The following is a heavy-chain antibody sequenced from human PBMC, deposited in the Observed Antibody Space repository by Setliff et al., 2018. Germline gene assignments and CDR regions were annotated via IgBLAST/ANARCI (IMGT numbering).Heavy chain of an antibody. Sequence: SETLSLTCTVSGGSISSYYWNWIRQPPGKGLEWIGFIFYSGDTKSNPSLKSRVTISVDTSKNQFSLKLTSVTAADTAVYYCARGIGGYCSSASCSNESWPWGQGTLVTVSS. CDR3: ARGIGGYCSSASCSNESWP. J-gene: IGHJ5*02. CDR1: GGSISSYY. CDR2: IFYSGDT. V-gene: IGHV4-59*12. D-gene: IGHD2-2*01.